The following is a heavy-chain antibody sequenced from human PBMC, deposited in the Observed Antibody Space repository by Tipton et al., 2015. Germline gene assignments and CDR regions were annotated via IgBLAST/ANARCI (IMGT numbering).Heavy chain of an antibody. V-gene: IGHV5-51*01. J-gene: IGHJ3*02. CDR3: ARPGYCSSTSCYGSFDI. Sequence: VQLVQSGAEVKKPEESLKVSCKASGYNFATYWIGWVRQMPGKGLEWMGFVFPDDSDTIYSPSFQGQVTISADKSMNTAYLQWSSLKASDTAMYYCARPGYCSSTSCYGSFDIWGQGTMVTVSS. D-gene: IGHD2-2*03. CDR2: VFPDDSDT. CDR1: GYNFATYW.